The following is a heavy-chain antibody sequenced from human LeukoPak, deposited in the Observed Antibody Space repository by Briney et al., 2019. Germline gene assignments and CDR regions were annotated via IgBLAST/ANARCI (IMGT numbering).Heavy chain of an antibody. CDR3: AIESMVRGVN. CDR1: GGSISSYY. CDR2: IYYSGST. Sequence: SETLSLTCTVSGGSISSYYWSWIRQPPGKGLEWIGYIYYSGSTNYNPSLKSRVTISVDTSKNQFSLKLSSVTAADTAVYYCAIESMVRGVNWGQGTLVTVSS. V-gene: IGHV4-59*08. D-gene: IGHD3-10*01. J-gene: IGHJ4*02.